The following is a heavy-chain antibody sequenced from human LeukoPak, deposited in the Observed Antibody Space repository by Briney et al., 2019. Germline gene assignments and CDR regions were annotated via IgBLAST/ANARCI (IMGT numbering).Heavy chain of an antibody. CDR1: GFTFSTYS. D-gene: IGHD3-3*01. V-gene: IGHV3-21*01. Sequence: GGSLRLSCAASGFTFSTYSMNWVRQAPGKGLEWVSSISGSSDYIFYADSVKGRFTMSRDNAKKSLYLQMNSLRAEDTAVYYCARALFGYYGVDVWGQGTTVTVSS. J-gene: IGHJ6*02. CDR2: ISGSSDYI. CDR3: ARALFGYYGVDV.